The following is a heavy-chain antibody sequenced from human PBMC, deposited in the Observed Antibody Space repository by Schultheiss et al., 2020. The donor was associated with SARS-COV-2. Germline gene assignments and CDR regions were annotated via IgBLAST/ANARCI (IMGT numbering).Heavy chain of an antibody. D-gene: IGHD5-12*01. CDR3: ARVNAHSGSDDYFDY. Sequence: GGSLRLSCTTSGFRFTNYEMNWVRQAPGKGLQWVSGIDAGGGGTYYSDSARGRFTISRDIFRNTLHLQMNNLRADDTAVYYCARVNAHSGSDDYFDYWGQGTLVTVSS. CDR2: IDAGGGGT. V-gene: IGHV3-23*01. CDR1: GFRFTNYE. J-gene: IGHJ4*02.